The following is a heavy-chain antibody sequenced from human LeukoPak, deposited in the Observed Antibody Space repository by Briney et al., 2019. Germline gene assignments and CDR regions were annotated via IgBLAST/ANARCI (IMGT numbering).Heavy chain of an antibody. Sequence: GGSLRLSCAASGFTFSSYAMSWVRQAPGKGLEWVSAISGSGGSTYYADSVKGRFTISRDNSKNTLYLQMNSLGAEDTAVYYCAKDEYYYDSSGYANYYYYGMDVWGQGTTVTVSS. CDR2: ISGSGGST. V-gene: IGHV3-23*01. J-gene: IGHJ6*02. CDR1: GFTFSSYA. CDR3: AKDEYYYDSSGYANYYYYGMDV. D-gene: IGHD3-22*01.